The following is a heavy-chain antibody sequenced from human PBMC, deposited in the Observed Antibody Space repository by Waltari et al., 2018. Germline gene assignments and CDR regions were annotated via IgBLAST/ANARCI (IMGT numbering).Heavy chain of an antibody. D-gene: IGHD3-10*01. Sequence: EVQLVESGGGLLKPGGSLRISCEVTGFTFTRAWISWVRQAPGQGLEWVGRIKSKGDGGTTDYAVPVRGRFTISRDDSKTTVYLQMNSLKIEDTAVYYCATDYGDYMDVWSKGTTVTVSS. V-gene: IGHV3-15*01. CDR3: ATDYGDYMDV. CDR2: IKSKGDGGTT. J-gene: IGHJ6*03. CDR1: GFTFTRAW.